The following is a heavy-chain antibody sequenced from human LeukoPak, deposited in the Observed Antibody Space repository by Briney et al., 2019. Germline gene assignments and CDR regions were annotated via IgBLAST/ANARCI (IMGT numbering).Heavy chain of an antibody. Sequence: GGSLRLSCAASGFTFSSYSMNWVRQAPGKGLEWVSSTSSSSSYIYYADSVKGRFTISRDNAKNSLYLQMNSLRAEDTAVYYCARERGQKLVSHNDYWGQGTLVTVSS. CDR1: GFTFSSYS. CDR3: ARERGQKLVSHNDY. V-gene: IGHV3-21*01. J-gene: IGHJ4*02. D-gene: IGHD6-13*01. CDR2: TSSSSSYI.